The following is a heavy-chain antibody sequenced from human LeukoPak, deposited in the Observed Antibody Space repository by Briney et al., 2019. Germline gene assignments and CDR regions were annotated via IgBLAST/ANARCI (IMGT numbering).Heavy chain of an antibody. CDR1: GYSFTNYW. Sequence: GESLKISCKTSGYSFTNYWVGWVRQMPGKGLECMGIIYPGDSDTRYSPSFQGQVTISADKSISTAYLHWSSLKASDTAMYYCAKLGAYSSSWYGFFDYWGQGTLVTVSS. V-gene: IGHV5-51*01. D-gene: IGHD6-13*01. J-gene: IGHJ4*02. CDR2: IYPGDSDT. CDR3: AKLGAYSSSWYGFFDY.